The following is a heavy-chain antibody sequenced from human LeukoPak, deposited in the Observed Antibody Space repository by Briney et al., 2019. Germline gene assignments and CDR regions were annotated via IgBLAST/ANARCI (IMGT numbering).Heavy chain of an antibody. CDR1: GGSISSGGYY. V-gene: IGHV4-31*03. Sequence: PSQTLSLTCTVSGGSISSGGYYWSWIRQHPGKGLEWIGYIYYSGSTYCNPSLKSRVTISVDTSKNQFSLKLSSVTAADTAVYYCARKENVYYYFDYWGQGTLVTVSS. CDR2: IYYSGST. J-gene: IGHJ4*02. D-gene: IGHD3-10*01. CDR3: ARKENVYYYFDY.